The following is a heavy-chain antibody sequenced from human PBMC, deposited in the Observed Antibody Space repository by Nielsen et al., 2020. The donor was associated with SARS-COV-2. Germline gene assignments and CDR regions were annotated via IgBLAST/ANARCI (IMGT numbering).Heavy chain of an antibody. CDR3: AKIPGPYCSGGSCYSGAFDY. D-gene: IGHD2-15*01. CDR1: GFTFSSYG. Sequence: GGSLRLSCAASGFTFSSYGMHWVRQAPGKGLEWVAVISYEGSNKYYADSVKGRFTISRDNSKNTLYLQMNSLRAEDTAVYYCAKIPGPYCSGGSCYSGAFDYWGQGTLVTVSS. V-gene: IGHV3-30*18. CDR2: ISYEGSNK. J-gene: IGHJ4*02.